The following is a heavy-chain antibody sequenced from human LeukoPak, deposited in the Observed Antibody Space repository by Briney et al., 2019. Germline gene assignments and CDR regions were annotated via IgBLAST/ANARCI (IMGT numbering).Heavy chain of an antibody. D-gene: IGHD2-8*01. J-gene: IGHJ4*02. CDR2: IRYDGSNK. V-gene: IGHV3-30*02. CDR1: GFTFSSYG. Sequence: PGGSLRLSCAASGFTFSSYGMHWVRQAPGKGLEWVAFIRYDGSNKYYADSVKGRFTISRDNSKNTLYLQMNSLRAEDTAIYYCARLYDGKRPPDYWGQGTRVTVSS. CDR3: ARLYDGKRPPDY.